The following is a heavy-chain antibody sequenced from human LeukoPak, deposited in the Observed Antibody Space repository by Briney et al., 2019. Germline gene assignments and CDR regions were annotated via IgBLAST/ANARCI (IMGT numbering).Heavy chain of an antibody. CDR1: GGTFSSYA. CDR2: IIPILGIA. Sequence: GASVRVSCKASGGTFSSYAISWVRQAPGQGLEWMGRIIPILGIANYAQKFQGRVTSTADKSTSTAYMELSSLRSEDTAVYYCAREGRPRILTSLGYFDLWGRGTLVTVSS. CDR3: AREGRPRILTSLGYFDL. D-gene: IGHD3-9*01. V-gene: IGHV1-69*04. J-gene: IGHJ2*01.